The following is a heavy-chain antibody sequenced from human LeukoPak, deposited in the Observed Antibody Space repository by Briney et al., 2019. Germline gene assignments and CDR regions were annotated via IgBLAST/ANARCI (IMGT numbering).Heavy chain of an antibody. V-gene: IGHV1-3*01. CDR2: INVVNGNT. Sequence: ASVKVSCKTSGYDFTSYAMHWVRQAPGQRLEWMGWINVVNGNTKLSQKFQERVNITSDTSASTTYMEMSSLRFDDTAMYYCARAPLTTYPRWGQGTLVTVSS. J-gene: IGHJ4*02. D-gene: IGHD2/OR15-2a*01. CDR3: ARAPLTTYPR. CDR1: GYDFTSYA.